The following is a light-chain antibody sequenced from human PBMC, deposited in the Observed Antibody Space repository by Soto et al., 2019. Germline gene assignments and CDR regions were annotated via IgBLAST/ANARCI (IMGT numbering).Light chain of an antibody. Sequence: DIQMTQSPSTLSASVGDRVTITCRASQSISSWLAWYQQKPGKAPKLLIYTASSLQSGVPSRFSGRGSGTDFTLTISSLQPEDFASYYCQQSYSTWTFGQGTKVDI. J-gene: IGKJ1*01. CDR1: QSISSW. CDR2: TAS. V-gene: IGKV1-39*01. CDR3: QQSYSTWT.